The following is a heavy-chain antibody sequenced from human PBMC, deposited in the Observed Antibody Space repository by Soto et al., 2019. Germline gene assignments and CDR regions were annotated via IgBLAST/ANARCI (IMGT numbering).Heavy chain of an antibody. CDR2: ISSSSSTI. Sequence: EVQLVESGGGLVQPGGSLRLSCAASGFTFSSYSMNWVRQAPGKGLEWVSYISSSSSTIYYADSVKGRFTISRDNAKNSLYLQMNSLRDEDTAVYYCARDLSGYSPGYFDYWGQGTLVTVSS. D-gene: IGHD5-18*01. CDR1: GFTFSSYS. J-gene: IGHJ4*02. V-gene: IGHV3-48*02. CDR3: ARDLSGYSPGYFDY.